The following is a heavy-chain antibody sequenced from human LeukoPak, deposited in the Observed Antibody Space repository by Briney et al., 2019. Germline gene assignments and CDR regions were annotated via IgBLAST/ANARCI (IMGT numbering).Heavy chain of an antibody. CDR2: ISSSGSTI. V-gene: IGHV3-48*03. CDR1: GFTFSSYE. D-gene: IGHD1-1*01. J-gene: IGHJ4*02. CDR3: AKRYIANTGPIDY. Sequence: PGGSLRLSCAASGFTFSSYEMNWVRQAPGKGLEWVSYISSSGSTIYYADSVKGRFTISRDNAKNSLYLQMNNLRAEDTAVYYCAKRYIANTGPIDYWGQGTLVTVSS.